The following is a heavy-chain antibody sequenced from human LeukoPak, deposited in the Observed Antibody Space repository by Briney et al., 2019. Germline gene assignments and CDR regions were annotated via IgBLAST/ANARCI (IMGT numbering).Heavy chain of an antibody. CDR2: ISSSGSTI. CDR1: GYTFSSHE. V-gene: IGHV3-48*03. CDR3: ASGDGDYVPY. D-gene: IGHD4-17*01. J-gene: IGHJ4*02. Sequence: PGGSLRLSSSPSGYTFSSHEMNWVLQAPRKRLEWVSYISSSGSTIYYEDSVKGRFTISRDNAKTSMYLQMNSMRAEDTAVYYCASGDGDYVPYWGQGTLVTVS.